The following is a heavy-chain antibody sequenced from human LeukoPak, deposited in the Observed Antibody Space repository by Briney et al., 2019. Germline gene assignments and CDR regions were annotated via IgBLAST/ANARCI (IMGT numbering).Heavy chain of an antibody. J-gene: IGHJ5*02. V-gene: IGHV1-18*01. CDR1: GYTFTSYD. CDR2: ISVYSGDT. D-gene: IGHD6-6*01. Sequence: ASVKVSCKASGYTFTSYDISWVRQAPGQGLEWMGWISVYSGDTKYSQKVQGRVTMTTDTSTTIAYMELRSLRVGDTAVYYCARYTAARRFDPWGQGTLVTVSS. CDR3: ARYTAARRFDP.